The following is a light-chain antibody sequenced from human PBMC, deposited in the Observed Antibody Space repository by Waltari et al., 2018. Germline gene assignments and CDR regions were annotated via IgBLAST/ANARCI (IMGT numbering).Light chain of an antibody. CDR1: QSVSTF. J-gene: IGKJ4*01. V-gene: IGKV3-11*01. Sequence: IVLTQSPATLSLAPGERATLSCRASQSVSTFLPWYQQKPGQAPRLLLYHASTRATGVPARFSGSASGTDFTLTISSLEPEDFAVYYCQQRANWPPLTFGGGTKVEI. CDR2: HAS. CDR3: QQRANWPPLT.